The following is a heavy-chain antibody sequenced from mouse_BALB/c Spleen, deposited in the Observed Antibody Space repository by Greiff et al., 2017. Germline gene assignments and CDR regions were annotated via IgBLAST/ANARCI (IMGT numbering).Heavy chain of an antibody. V-gene: IGHV1-14*01. CDR3: ANDYDAWFAY. Sequence: EVKLVESGPELVKPGASVKMSCKASGYTFTSYVMHWVKQKPGQGLEWIGYINPYNDGTKYNEKFKGKATLTSDKSSSTAYMELSSLTSEDSAVYYCANDYDAWFAYWGQGTLVTVSA. J-gene: IGHJ3*01. CDR1: GYTFTSYV. CDR2: INPYNDGT. D-gene: IGHD2-4*01.